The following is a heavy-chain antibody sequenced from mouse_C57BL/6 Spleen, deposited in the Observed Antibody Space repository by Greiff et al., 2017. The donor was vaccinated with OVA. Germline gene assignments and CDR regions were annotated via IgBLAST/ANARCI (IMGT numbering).Heavy chain of an antibody. CDR3: ARGSNPAWFAY. V-gene: IGHV3-1*01. D-gene: IGHD2-5*01. CDR1: GYSITSGYD. Sequence: DVMLVESGPGMVKPSQSLSLTCTVTGYSITSGYDWHWIRHFPGNKLEWMGYISYSGSTNYNPSLKSRISITHDTSKNHFFLKLNSVTTEDTATYYCARGSNPAWFAYWGQGTLVTVSA. CDR2: ISYSGST. J-gene: IGHJ3*01.